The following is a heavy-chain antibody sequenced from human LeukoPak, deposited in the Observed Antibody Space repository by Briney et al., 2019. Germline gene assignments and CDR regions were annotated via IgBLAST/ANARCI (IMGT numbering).Heavy chain of an antibody. Sequence: SSETLSLTCTVSGGSISSSSYYWGWIRQPPGKGLGWIGSIYYSGSTNYNPSLKSRVTVSVDTSKNQFSLKLSSVTAADTAVYYCARGRLTGGYNFDYWGQGTLVTVSS. V-gene: IGHV4-39*07. J-gene: IGHJ4*02. CDR3: ARGRLTGGYNFDY. CDR1: GGSISSSSYY. D-gene: IGHD5-24*01. CDR2: IYYSGST.